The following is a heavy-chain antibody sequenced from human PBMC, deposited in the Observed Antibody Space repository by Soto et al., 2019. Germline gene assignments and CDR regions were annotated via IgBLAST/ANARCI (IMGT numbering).Heavy chain of an antibody. CDR2: IYTSGST. V-gene: IGHV4-4*07. CDR3: SRALPQRIAAAGGWFDP. J-gene: IGHJ5*02. D-gene: IGHD6-13*01. Sequence: QVQLQESGPGLVKPSETLSLTCTVSGCSISSYYLSWIRQPAGKGLEWIGRIYTSGSTNYNPSLKSRVTMSVDTSKNQFYLKLSSVTAADTAVDYCSRALPQRIAAAGGWFDPWGQGTLVTVSS. CDR1: GCSISSYY.